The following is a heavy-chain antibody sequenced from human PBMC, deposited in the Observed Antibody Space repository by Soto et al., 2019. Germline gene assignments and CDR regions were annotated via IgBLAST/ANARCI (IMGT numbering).Heavy chain of an antibody. CDR3: ARSIVGAIMDY. V-gene: IGHV1-2*04. J-gene: IGHJ4*02. CDR2: INPNSGGT. Sequence: GASVKVSCKSSGYTFTGYYMHWVRQAPGQGLEWMGWINPNSGGTNYAQKFQGWVTMTRDTSISTAYMELSRLRSDDTAVYYCARSIVGAIMDYWGQGTLVTVSS. CDR1: GYTFTGYY. D-gene: IGHD1-26*01.